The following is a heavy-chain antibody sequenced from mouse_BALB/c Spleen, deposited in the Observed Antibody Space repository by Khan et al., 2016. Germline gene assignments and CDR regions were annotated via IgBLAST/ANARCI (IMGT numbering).Heavy chain of an antibody. CDR2: INSYGDST. CDR3: ARDAGAMDH. J-gene: IGHJ4*01. Sequence: EVELVESGGGLVQPGGSLKLSCAASGFTFSSYGMSWFRQTPDKRLELVATINSYGDSTYYPDSVKGRFTISRDNAKNTLYLQMSSLRSEDTAMDYCARDAGAMDHWGQGTSVTVSS. V-gene: IGHV5-6-3*01. CDR1: GFTFSSYG. D-gene: IGHD3-1*01.